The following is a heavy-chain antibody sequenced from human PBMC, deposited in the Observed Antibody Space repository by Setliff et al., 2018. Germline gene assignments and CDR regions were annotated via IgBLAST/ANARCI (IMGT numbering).Heavy chain of an antibody. Sequence: GGSLKLSCVASGFTFSNYGIHWVRQAPGKGLEWVALIWNDGSNKFYGDSVRGRFTISRDNSKSTLYLQMDSRRAEDAAIYYCARNWVTAQHYYYGMDVWGQGTTVTVSS. CDR3: ARNWVTAQHYYYGMDV. J-gene: IGHJ6*02. D-gene: IGHD2-21*02. CDR2: IWNDGSNK. CDR1: GFTFSNYG. V-gene: IGHV3-33*01.